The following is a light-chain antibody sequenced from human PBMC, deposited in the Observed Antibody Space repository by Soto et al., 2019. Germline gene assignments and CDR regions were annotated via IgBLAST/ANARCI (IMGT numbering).Light chain of an antibody. CDR2: SNN. V-gene: IGLV1-44*01. CDR3: AAWDDRLDGYV. CDR1: SSNIGIHS. J-gene: IGLJ1*01. Sequence: QSVLTQSPSASGTPGQRVTISCSGSSSNIGIHSVSWYQQVPGTAPKLLICSNNQRPSGVPDRFSGSKSGTSASLAISGLQSEDETDYYCAAWDDRLDGYVFGTGTKVTVL.